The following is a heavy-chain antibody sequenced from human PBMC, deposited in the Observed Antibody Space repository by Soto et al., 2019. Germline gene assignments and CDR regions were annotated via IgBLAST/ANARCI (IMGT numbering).Heavy chain of an antibody. D-gene: IGHD2-2*01. V-gene: IGHV3-30*03. Sequence: GGSLILSCAASGFPFSSYCMHWVRQAPGKGLEWVAVISYDGSNKYYADSVKGRFTISRDNSKNSLYLQMNSLRAEDTAVYYCARNTDQGPRYGMDVWGQGTTVTVSS. CDR3: ARNTDQGPRYGMDV. CDR2: ISYDGSNK. J-gene: IGHJ6*02. CDR1: GFPFSSYC.